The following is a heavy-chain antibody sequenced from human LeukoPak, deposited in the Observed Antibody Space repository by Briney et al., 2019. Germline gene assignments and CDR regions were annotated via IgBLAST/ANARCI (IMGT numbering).Heavy chain of an antibody. V-gene: IGHV3-23*01. CDR3: AKDQIYSSCFDC. J-gene: IGHJ4*02. CDR1: GFTFSSYA. CDR2: ISGSGGST. D-gene: IGHD4-11*01. Sequence: GGSLRLSCATSGFTFSSYAMSWVRQAPGKGLEWVSAISGSGGSTYYADSVKGRFTISRDNSKNTLYLQMNSPRAEDTAVYYCAKDQIYSSCFDCWGQGTLVTVSS.